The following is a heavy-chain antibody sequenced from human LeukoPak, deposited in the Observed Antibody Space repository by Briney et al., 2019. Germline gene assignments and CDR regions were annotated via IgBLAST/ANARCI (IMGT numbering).Heavy chain of an antibody. CDR2: IRYDGSNK. CDR3: AIRDYGDYWYYFDY. J-gene: IGHJ4*02. D-gene: IGHD4-17*01. V-gene: IGHV3-30*02. Sequence: PGGSLRLSCAASGFTFSSYGMHWVRQAPGKGLEWVEFIRYDGSNKYYADSVKGRFTISRDNSKNTLYLQMNSLRAEDTAVYYCAIRDYGDYWYYFDYWGQGTLVTVSS. CDR1: GFTFSSYG.